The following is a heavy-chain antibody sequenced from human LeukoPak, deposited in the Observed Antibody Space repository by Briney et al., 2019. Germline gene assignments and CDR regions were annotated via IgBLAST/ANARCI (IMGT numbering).Heavy chain of an antibody. CDR1: VYTFTGYY. Sequence: ASVKVSCKASVYTFTGYYIHWVRQAPGPGLEWMGWINPNSGGTNYAQKLKGRVTMTRDTSISTAYMELSRLRSEDTAVYYCASGAVAGTFDYWGQGTLVTVSS. CDR2: INPNSGGT. CDR3: ASGAVAGTFDY. V-gene: IGHV1-2*02. J-gene: IGHJ4*02. D-gene: IGHD6-19*01.